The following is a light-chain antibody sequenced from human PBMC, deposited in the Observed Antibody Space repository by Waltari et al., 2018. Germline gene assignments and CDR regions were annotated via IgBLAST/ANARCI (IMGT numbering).Light chain of an antibody. CDR1: QSISSY. CDR2: AAS. J-gene: IGKJ4*01. CDR3: QQSYSTPT. Sequence: DIQMTQSPSSLSASVGDRVTITCRASQSISSYFNWYQQKPGKAHKLLIYAASSLQSWVPSRFRGSGSETDFTLTISSLQPEDFATYYCQQSYSTPTFGGGTKVEIK. V-gene: IGKV1-39*01.